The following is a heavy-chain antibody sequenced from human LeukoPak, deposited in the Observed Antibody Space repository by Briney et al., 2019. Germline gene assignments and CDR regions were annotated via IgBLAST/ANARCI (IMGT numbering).Heavy chain of an antibody. V-gene: IGHV3-53*01. CDR3: ARDDYDSSGYYYVDYFDY. CDR1: GFTVSSNY. J-gene: IGHJ4*02. CDR2: IYSGGST. Sequence: GGSLRLSCAASGFTVSSNYMSWVRQAPGKGLEWVSVIYSGGSTYYADSVKGRFTISRDNSKNTLYLQMNSLRAEDTAVYYCARDDYDSSGYYYVDYFDYWGQGTLVTVSS. D-gene: IGHD3-22*01.